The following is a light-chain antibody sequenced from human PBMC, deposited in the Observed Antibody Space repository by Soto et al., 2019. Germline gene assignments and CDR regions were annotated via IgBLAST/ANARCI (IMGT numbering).Light chain of an antibody. J-gene: IGKJ1*01. CDR3: QQYSVSPWT. Sequence: EIVLTQSPGTLSLSTGEGATLSCRASQSVSSSYIAWYQQKPGQAPGLLIYGTSTRATGIPDRFRGSGSGTDFTLTVSRLEPEDFAVYFCQQYSVSPWTFGQGTRVEIK. CDR1: QSVSSSY. CDR2: GTS. V-gene: IGKV3-20*01.